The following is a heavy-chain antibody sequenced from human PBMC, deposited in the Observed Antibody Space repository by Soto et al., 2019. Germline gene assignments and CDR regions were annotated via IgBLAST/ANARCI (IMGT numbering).Heavy chain of an antibody. J-gene: IGHJ3*01. V-gene: IGHV3-23*01. CDR1: GFILNNYA. Sequence: EVQLLESGGGLVLPGGSLRLSCAASGFILNNYAMSWVRQAPGKGLEWVSTIGGTDGDSDGVPWYEDSVKGRFTISRDSSANTLFLHMDNLRAEDSALYYCVKRGRNWGAFDFWGQGTTVVVSS. CDR3: VKRGRNWGAFDF. D-gene: IGHD7-27*01. CDR2: IGGTDGDSDGVP.